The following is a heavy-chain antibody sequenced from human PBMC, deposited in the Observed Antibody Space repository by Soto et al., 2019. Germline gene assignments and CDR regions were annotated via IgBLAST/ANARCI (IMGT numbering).Heavy chain of an antibody. D-gene: IGHD2-2*01. J-gene: IGHJ4*02. CDR1: GGTFSTSS. CDR3: ARDNLVDVDLRGYYFDS. Sequence: SVKVSCKASGGTFSTSSFSWVRQAPGQGLEWMGGITPIFGTAIYAQDLPRRLTITADESTRTTYMELSSLRSEDTALYYCARDNLVDVDLRGYYFDSWGQGTQVTVSS. V-gene: IGHV1-69*13. CDR2: ITPIFGTA.